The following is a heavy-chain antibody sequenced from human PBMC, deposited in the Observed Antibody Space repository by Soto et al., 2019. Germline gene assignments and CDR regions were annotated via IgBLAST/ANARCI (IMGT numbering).Heavy chain of an antibody. D-gene: IGHD6-13*01. CDR2: ISHTDRLT. V-gene: IGHV3-48*03. Sequence: EVQLAESGGDLVQPGGSLRLSCVGSGFTFSYYEMNWVRQAPGKGLERVAFISHTDRLTHYPDSVKGRFTISRDNAQNSLYLEMTRLRVEDTGVYYCARATGRASADPWGQGCLVCVYS. J-gene: IGHJ5*02. CDR3: ARATGRASADP. CDR1: GFTFSYYE.